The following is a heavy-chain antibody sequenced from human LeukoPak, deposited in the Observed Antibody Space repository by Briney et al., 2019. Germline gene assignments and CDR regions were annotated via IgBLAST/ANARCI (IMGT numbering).Heavy chain of an antibody. V-gene: IGHV3-23*01. J-gene: IGHJ3*02. CDR2: ISGSGGST. Sequence: GGSLRLSCAASGFTFSSYAISSVRQAPGKGQEWVSAISGSGGSTYYADSAKGRFTISRDNSKNTLYLQMNSLRAEDTAVYYCAKDTYSGYLDGAFDIWGQGTMVTVSS. CDR1: GFTFSSYA. D-gene: IGHD5-12*01. CDR3: AKDTYSGYLDGAFDI.